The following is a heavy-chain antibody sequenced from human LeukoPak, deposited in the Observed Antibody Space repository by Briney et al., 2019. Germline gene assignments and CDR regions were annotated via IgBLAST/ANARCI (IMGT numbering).Heavy chain of an antibody. Sequence: SETLSLTCAVYGGSFSGYYWSWIRQHPGKGLERIGYIYYSGSTYYNPSLKSRVTISVDTSKNQFSLKLSSVTAADTAVYYCASGETTVSAFDPWGQGTLVTVSS. CDR2: IYYSGST. V-gene: IGHV4-31*11. CDR1: GGSFSGYY. J-gene: IGHJ5*02. CDR3: ASGETTVSAFDP. D-gene: IGHD4-17*01.